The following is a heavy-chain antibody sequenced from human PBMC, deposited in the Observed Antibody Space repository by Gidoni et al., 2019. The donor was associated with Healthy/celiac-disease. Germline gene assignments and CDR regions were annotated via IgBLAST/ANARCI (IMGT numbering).Heavy chain of an antibody. J-gene: IGHJ3*02. CDR2: IIPIFGTA. Sequence: QVQLVQSGAEVKKPGSSVKVSCKASGGTFSSFAISWVRQAPGQGLEWMGGIIPIFGTANYAQKFQGRVTITADESTSTAYMELSSLRSEDTAVYYCARDRITMIVEENKAFDIWGQGTMVTVSS. V-gene: IGHV1-69*01. CDR3: ARDRITMIVEENKAFDI. CDR1: GGTFSSFA. D-gene: IGHD3-22*01.